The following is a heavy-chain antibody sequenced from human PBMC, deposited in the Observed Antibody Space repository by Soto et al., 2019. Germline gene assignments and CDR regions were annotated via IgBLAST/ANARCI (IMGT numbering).Heavy chain of an antibody. CDR3: ATVWWELGNFDC. Sequence: QVQLVQSGAEVKKPGASVKVSCQVSGYTLTELSMHWVRQAPGKGLEWMGGFDPEDGETIYAQKFQGRVTMTEDTSTDTAYMELSSLRSEDKAVDYCATVWWELGNFDCWGQGTLVTVSS. J-gene: IGHJ4*02. CDR2: FDPEDGET. D-gene: IGHD1-26*01. CDR1: GYTLTELS. V-gene: IGHV1-24*01.